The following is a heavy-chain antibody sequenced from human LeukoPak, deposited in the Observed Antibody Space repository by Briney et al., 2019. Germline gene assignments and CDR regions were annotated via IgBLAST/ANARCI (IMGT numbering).Heavy chain of an antibody. J-gene: IGHJ4*02. CDR3: ARDRYCSGGSCYVEGYFDY. CDR2: IYHTGST. Sequence: SGTLSLTCAVSGDSMISTNWWSWVRQPPGKGLELIGEIYHTGSTYYNPSLKSRVTISVDTSKNQFSLKLSSVTAADTAVYYCARDRYCSGGSCYVEGYFDYWGQGTLVTVSS. V-gene: IGHV4-4*02. D-gene: IGHD2-15*01. CDR1: GDSMISTNW.